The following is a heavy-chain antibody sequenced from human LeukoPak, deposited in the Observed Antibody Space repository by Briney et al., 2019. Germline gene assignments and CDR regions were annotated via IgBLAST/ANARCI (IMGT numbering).Heavy chain of an antibody. CDR2: ISAGGGTT. D-gene: IGHD7-27*01. CDR1: GFTLRNYV. V-gene: IGHV3-23*01. CDR3: AKDPNLIGAH. Sequence: PGGPLRLSCEVPGFTLRNYVMSWVRQAPGKGLEWVSGISAGGGTTYYADSVKGRFTISEDDSKDTLYLHMKSLRPEDTAVYYCAKDPNLIGAHWGQGTLVTVSS. J-gene: IGHJ4*02.